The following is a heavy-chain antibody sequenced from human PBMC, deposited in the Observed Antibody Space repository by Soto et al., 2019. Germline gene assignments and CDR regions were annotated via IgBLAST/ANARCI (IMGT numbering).Heavy chain of an antibody. V-gene: IGHV1-69*01. CDR2: IIPIFGTA. Sequence: QVQLVQSGAEVKKPGSSVKVSCKASGGTFSSYAISWVRQAPGQGLEWMGGIIPIFGTANYAQKFQGRVTITADESTSTAYMELSSLRSEDTAVYYCARGLVAAAAMSPYNWFDPWGQGTLVTVSS. D-gene: IGHD6-13*01. CDR3: ARGLVAAAAMSPYNWFDP. CDR1: GGTFSSYA. J-gene: IGHJ5*02.